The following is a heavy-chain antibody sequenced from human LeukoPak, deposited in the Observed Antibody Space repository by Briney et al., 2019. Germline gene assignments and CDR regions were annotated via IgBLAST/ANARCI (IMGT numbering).Heavy chain of an antibody. D-gene: IGHD3-3*01. Sequence: ASVKVSCKASGYTFTSYDINWVRQATGQGLEWMEWMNPNSGNTGYAQKFQGRVTITRNTSISTAYMELSSLRSEDTAVYYCARGLDYDFWSGYYSRPLDYWGQGTLVTVSS. CDR2: MNPNSGNT. V-gene: IGHV1-8*03. J-gene: IGHJ4*02. CDR3: ARGLDYDFWSGYYSRPLDY. CDR1: GYTFTSYD.